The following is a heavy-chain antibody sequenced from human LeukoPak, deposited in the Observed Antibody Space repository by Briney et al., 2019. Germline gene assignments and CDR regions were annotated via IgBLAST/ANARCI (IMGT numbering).Heavy chain of an antibody. CDR3: TRDVFSLGKS. D-gene: IGHD2/OR15-2a*01. V-gene: IGHV3-74*01. CDR1: GFTITYYG. J-gene: IGHJ4*02. Sequence: GGSLRLSCAASGFTITYYGMHWVRQAPGKGLVLVSHINHDGSITNYADSVQGRFTISRDIAKNTLYLQMNSLVDEETAVYYCTRDVFSLGKSWGQGTLVTVSS. CDR2: INHDGSIT.